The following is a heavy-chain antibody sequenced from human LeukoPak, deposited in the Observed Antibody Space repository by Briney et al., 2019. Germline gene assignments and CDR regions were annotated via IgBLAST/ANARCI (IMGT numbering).Heavy chain of an antibody. V-gene: IGHV3-7*01. J-gene: IGHJ5*02. CDR3: ARDAPPLFP. D-gene: IGHD3-10*01. CDR2: IKQDGSEK. Sequence: GGSLRLSCAASGFTFGSYWMSWVRQAPGKGLEWVANIKQDGSEKYYVDSVKGRFTISRDNAKNSLYLQMNSLRAEDTAVYYCARDAPPLFPWGQGTLVTVSS. CDR1: GFTFGSYW.